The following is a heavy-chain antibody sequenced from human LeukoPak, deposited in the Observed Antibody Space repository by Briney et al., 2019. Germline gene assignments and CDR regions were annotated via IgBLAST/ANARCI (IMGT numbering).Heavy chain of an antibody. D-gene: IGHD3-16*01. CDR1: GYDFATYW. J-gene: IGHJ5*02. CDR3: ARTLQSYGHNYFDP. V-gene: IGHV5-51*01. Sequence: GESLEISCKGSGYDFATYWIGWVRQMPGKGLEWVGIIYPADSDTRYSPSFQGHVTISADYSISTAYLQWSSLKASDTAIYYCARTLQSYGHNYFDPWGQGTLVTVSS. CDR2: IYPADSDT.